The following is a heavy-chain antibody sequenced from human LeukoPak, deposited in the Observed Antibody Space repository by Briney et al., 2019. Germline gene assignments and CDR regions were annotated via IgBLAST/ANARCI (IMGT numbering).Heavy chain of an antibody. CDR2: IIPILGIA. CDR1: GGTFSSYA. CDR3: ARAEDNWNDGAFDI. V-gene: IGHV1-69*04. D-gene: IGHD1-20*01. Sequence: SVKVSCKASGGTFSSYAISWVRQAPGQGLEWMGRIIPILGIANYAQKFQGGVTITADKSTSTAYMELSSLRSEDTAVYYCARAEDNWNDGAFDIWGQGTMVTVSS. J-gene: IGHJ3*02.